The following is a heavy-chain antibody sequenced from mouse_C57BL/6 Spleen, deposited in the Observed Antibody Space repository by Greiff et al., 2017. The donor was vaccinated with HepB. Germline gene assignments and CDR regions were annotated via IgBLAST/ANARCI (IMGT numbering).Heavy chain of an antibody. CDR2: IRSKSNNYAT. CDR1: GFSFNTYA. CDR3: VRQGDGCFAY. J-gene: IGHJ3*01. V-gene: IGHV10-1*01. Sequence: EAGGGLVQPKGSLKLSCAASGFSFNTYAMNWVRQAPGKGLEWVARIRSKSNNYATYYADSVKDRFTISRDDSESMLYLQMNNLKTEDTAMYYCVRQGDGCFAYWGQGTLVTVSA. D-gene: IGHD2-3*01.